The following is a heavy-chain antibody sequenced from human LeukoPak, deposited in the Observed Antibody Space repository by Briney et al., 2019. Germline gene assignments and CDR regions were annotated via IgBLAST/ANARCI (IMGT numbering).Heavy chain of an antibody. CDR1: GFTFSSYG. J-gene: IGHJ4*02. D-gene: IGHD6-6*01. CDR2: ISYDGSNK. Sequence: PGGSLRLSCAASGFTFSSYGMHWVRQAPGKGLERVAVISYDGSNKYYADSVKGRFTISRDNSKNTLYLQMNSLRAEETAVYYCAKNRAARPGRYYFDYWGQGTLVTVSS. V-gene: IGHV3-30*18. CDR3: AKNRAARPGRYYFDY.